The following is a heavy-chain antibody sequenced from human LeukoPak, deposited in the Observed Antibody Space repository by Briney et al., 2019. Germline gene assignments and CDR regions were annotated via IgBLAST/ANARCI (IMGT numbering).Heavy chain of an antibody. CDR1: GGSISSGGYY. CDR2: IYYSGST. CDR3: ARGNWDYYDSSGFIKY. V-gene: IGHV4-30-4*08. J-gene: IGHJ4*02. D-gene: IGHD3-22*01. Sequence: SETLSLTCTVSGGSISSGGYYWSWIRQHPGKGLEWIGYIYYSGSTYYNPSLKSRVTISVDTSKNQFSLKLSSVTAADTAVYYCARGNWDYYDSSGFIKYLGQGTLVTVSS.